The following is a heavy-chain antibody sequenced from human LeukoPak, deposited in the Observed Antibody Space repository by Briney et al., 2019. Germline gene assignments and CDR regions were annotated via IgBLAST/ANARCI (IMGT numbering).Heavy chain of an antibody. D-gene: IGHD3-10*01. V-gene: IGHV1-2*02. CDR2: INPNSGGT. CDR1: GYTFTGYY. CDR3: ASIYGSGNKRGYYYGMDV. J-gene: IGHJ6*02. Sequence: ASVKVSCKASGYTFTGYYMHRVRQAPGQGLEWTGWINPNSGGTNYAQKFQGRVTMTRDTSISTAYMELSRLRSDDTAVYYCASIYGSGNKRGYYYGMDVWGQGTTVTVSS.